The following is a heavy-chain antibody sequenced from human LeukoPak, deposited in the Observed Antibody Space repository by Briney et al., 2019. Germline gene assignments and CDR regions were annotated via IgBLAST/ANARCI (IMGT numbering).Heavy chain of an antibody. Sequence: GSLRLSCAASGFTFSNYWISWIRQTPGKGLEWVANIKPDGSEKLYVDSVKGRFTISRDNAKNSLYLQMNSLRAEDTAVYYCARSGYNYGYWFDYWGQGTLVTVSS. V-gene: IGHV3-7*01. CDR1: GFTFSNYW. CDR2: IKPDGSEK. CDR3: ARSGYNYGYWFDY. J-gene: IGHJ4*02. D-gene: IGHD5-18*01.